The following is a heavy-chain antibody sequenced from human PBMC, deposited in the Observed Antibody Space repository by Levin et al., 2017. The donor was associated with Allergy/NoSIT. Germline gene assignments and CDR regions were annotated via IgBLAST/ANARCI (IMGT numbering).Heavy chain of an antibody. CDR1: GGSISSYY. Sequence: GSLRLSCTVSGGSISSYYWCWIRQPPGKGLEWIGYIYNSGSTNYNPSLKSRVTISVDTSKIQFSRKLSAVTAEDTAVYYCAGVSDYGDDVVDYWGQGTLVTVSS. V-gene: IGHV4-59*01. CDR3: AGVSDYGDDVVDY. J-gene: IGHJ4*02. CDR2: IYNSGST. D-gene: IGHD4-17*01.